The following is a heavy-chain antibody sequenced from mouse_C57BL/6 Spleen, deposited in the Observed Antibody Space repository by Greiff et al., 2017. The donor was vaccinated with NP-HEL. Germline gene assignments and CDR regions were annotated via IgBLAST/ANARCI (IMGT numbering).Heavy chain of an antibody. CDR3: ARGGNSRFYAMDY. Sequence: VQLQQSGAELVKPGASVKISCKASGYAFSSYWMNWVKQRPGKGLEWIGQIYPGDGDTNYNGKFKGKATLTADKSSSTAYMQLSSLTSEDSAVYFCARGGNSRFYAMDYWGQRTSVTVSS. CDR2: IYPGDGDT. D-gene: IGHD1-3*01. J-gene: IGHJ4*01. CDR1: GYAFSSYW. V-gene: IGHV1-80*01.